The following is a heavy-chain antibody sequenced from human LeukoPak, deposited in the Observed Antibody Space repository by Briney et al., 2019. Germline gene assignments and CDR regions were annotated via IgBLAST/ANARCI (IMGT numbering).Heavy chain of an antibody. Sequence: GGSLRLSCAASGFTLSAYGVHWVRQAPGKGLEWVAVIWYDGSNEYYADSVKGRFTISRDNSKNTLYLQMNSLRAEDTAVYYCARIYCSSTSCYDYYMDVWGKGTTVTVSS. D-gene: IGHD2-2*01. V-gene: IGHV3-33*01. CDR3: ARIYCSSTSCYDYYMDV. CDR2: IWYDGSNE. CDR1: GFTLSAYG. J-gene: IGHJ6*03.